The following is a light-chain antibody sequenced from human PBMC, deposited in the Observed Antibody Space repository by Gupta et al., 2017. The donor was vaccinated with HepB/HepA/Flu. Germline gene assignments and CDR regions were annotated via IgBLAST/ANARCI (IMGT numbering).Light chain of an antibody. CDR2: AAS. V-gene: IGKV3-15*01. Sequence: EIVMTQSPVTLSVSPGGRATLSCRASRSISTRLAWYQQRPGQAPRLLIYAASTRAPGISARFSGSGSGTLCSLTISSLQSEDSALYYCQQYDNWHPLTFGGGTKVEI. CDR3: QQYDNWHPLT. J-gene: IGKJ4*01. CDR1: RSISTR.